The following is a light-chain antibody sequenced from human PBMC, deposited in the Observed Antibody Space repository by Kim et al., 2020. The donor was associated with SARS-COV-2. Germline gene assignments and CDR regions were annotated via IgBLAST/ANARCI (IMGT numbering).Light chain of an antibody. V-gene: IGKV3-20*01. CDR2: GAS. CDR1: QSVSSSY. Sequence: EIVLTQSPGTLSLSPGERATLSCRASQSVSSSYLAWYQQKPGQAPRLLTYGASSRATGIPDRFSGSGSGTDFTLTISRLEPEDFAVYYCQQYGSSPRYTVGQGTKLEI. CDR3: QQYGSSPRYT. J-gene: IGKJ2*01.